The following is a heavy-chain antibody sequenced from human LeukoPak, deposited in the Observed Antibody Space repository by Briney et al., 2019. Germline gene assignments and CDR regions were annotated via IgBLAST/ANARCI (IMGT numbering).Heavy chain of an antibody. CDR2: ISSKSGYI. V-gene: IGHV3-21*01. Sequence: GGSLRLSCVASGFTFDTYTMNWVRQAPGKGLEWVSSISSKSGYIHYADSVKGRFIVSRDNAKNSLSLQMNSLRAEDTAVYYCARVRTAYYPDYWGQGTLVTVSS. CDR3: ARVRTAYYPDY. J-gene: IGHJ4*02. CDR1: GFTFDTYT. D-gene: IGHD3/OR15-3a*01.